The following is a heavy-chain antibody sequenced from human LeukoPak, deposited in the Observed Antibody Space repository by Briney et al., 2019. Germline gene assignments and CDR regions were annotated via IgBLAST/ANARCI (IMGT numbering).Heavy chain of an antibody. CDR1: GGSLSSSSYY. CDR3: ARLAAAGKRVTKSTLLDY. V-gene: IGHV4-39*01. D-gene: IGHD6-13*01. CDR2: YYYSGST. Sequence: SETLSLTCTVSGGSLSSSSYYWGWIRQPPGKGLEWLGSYYYSGSTYYNPSLKSRVTISVDTSKNQFSLKLSSVTAADTAVYYCARLAAAGKRVTKSTLLDYWGQGTLVTVSS. J-gene: IGHJ4*02.